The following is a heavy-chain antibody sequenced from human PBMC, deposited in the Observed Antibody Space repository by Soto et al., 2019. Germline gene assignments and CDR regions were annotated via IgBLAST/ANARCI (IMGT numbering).Heavy chain of an antibody. J-gene: IGHJ5*02. V-gene: IGHV1-69*01. D-gene: IGHD6-13*01. Sequence: QVQLVQSGAEVKKPGSSVKVSCKVSGGTFSTYPINWVRQAPGQGLEFMGGIIPKFGTTNYAQKFRGTVTITADESTSTAYMELNNLRSEDTAVYYCARGASNSTVLYIWFDPWGQGTLVTVSS. CDR2: IIPKFGTT. CDR3: ARGASNSTVLYIWFDP. CDR1: GGTFSTYP.